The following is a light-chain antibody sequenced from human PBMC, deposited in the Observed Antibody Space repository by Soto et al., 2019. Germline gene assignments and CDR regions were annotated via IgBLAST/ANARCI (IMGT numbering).Light chain of an antibody. Sequence: QSALTQPASVSGSPGQSITISCTGTSSDVGGYNYVSWYQQHPGKAPKLMIYDVSNRPSGVSNRFSGSKSGNTASLTISGLRAEDEADYYCSSYTSSNTLAVVFGGGTKLTVL. CDR3: SSYTSSNTLAVV. CDR2: DVS. CDR1: SSDVGGYNY. V-gene: IGLV2-14*01. J-gene: IGLJ2*01.